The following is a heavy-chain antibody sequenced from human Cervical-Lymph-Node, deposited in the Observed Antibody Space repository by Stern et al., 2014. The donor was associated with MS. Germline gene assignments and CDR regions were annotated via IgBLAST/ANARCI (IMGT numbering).Heavy chain of an antibody. J-gene: IGHJ3*02. CDR1: GYTFTSYG. V-gene: IGHV1-18*01. CDR2: ISAYNGNT. Sequence: QVPLVESGAEVKKPGASVNGSCKSSGYTFTSYGISWVRQAHGHGIAWLGWISAYNGNTIYAQKLQGSVTMTTDTSTSTAYMELRSLRFEDTAVYYCARGLLGSENAFDIWGQGTMGTVSS. D-gene: IGHD2-15*01. CDR3: ARGLLGSENAFDI.